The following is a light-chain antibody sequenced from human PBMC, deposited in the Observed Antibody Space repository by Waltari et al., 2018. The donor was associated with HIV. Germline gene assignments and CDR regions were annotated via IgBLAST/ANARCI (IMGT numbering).Light chain of an antibody. CDR1: SSDVGGYNS. CDR2: EVS. J-gene: IGLJ3*02. CDR3: SSYTSSSTRV. Sequence: QSALTQPASVSGSPGQSITIPCTGTSSDVGGYNSVSWYQQHPGKAPKLMIYEVSNRPSGVSNRFSGSKSGNTASLTISGLQAEDEADYYCSSYTSSSTRVFGGGTNLTVL. V-gene: IGLV2-14*01.